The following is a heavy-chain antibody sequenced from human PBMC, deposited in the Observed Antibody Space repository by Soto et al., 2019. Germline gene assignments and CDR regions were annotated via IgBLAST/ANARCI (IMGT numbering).Heavy chain of an antibody. D-gene: IGHD6-19*01. J-gene: IGHJ4*02. CDR2: IYHSGST. V-gene: IGHV4-4*02. CDR3: AGGAVAGTSPAY. Sequence: PSETLSLTCAVSSGSITSSNWWSWVRQPPGKGLEWIGEIYHSGSTNYNPSLKSRVTISVDKSKNVFSLKLSSVTAADTAMYYCAGGAVAGTSPAYWGQGTLVTVS. CDR1: SGSITSSNW.